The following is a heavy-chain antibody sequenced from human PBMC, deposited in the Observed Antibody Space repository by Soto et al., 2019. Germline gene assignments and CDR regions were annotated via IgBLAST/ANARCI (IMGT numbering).Heavy chain of an antibody. CDR1: GFTFSSYG. CDR2: ISYDGSNK. J-gene: IGHJ4*02. V-gene: IGHV3-30*18. Sequence: PGGSLRLSCAASGFTFSSYGMNWVRQTPGKGLEWVAVISYDGSNKYYADSVNGRFTISRDNSNNSLDLPMNRLIAEDTAVYYCAKDSRSVIYYFDYVCQGALVTVFS. CDR3: AKDSRSVIYYFDY. D-gene: IGHD2-15*01.